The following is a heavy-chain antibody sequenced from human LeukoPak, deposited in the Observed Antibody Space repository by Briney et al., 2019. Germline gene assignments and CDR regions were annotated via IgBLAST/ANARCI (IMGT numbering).Heavy chain of an antibody. V-gene: IGHV4-61*05. J-gene: IGHJ4*02. CDR1: GYSISSGYY. Sequence: PSETLSLTCTVSGYSISSGYYWGWIRQPPGKGLEWIGYIYYSGSTNYNPSLKSRVTISVDTSKNQFSLKLSSVTAADTAVYYCARAVLQYYYGSGSPFDYWGQGTLVTVSS. CDR2: IYYSGST. D-gene: IGHD3-10*01. CDR3: ARAVLQYYYGSGSPFDY.